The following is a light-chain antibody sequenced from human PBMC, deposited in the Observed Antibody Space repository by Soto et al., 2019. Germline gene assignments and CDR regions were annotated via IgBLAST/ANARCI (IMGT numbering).Light chain of an antibody. V-gene: IGKV1-12*01. CDR2: AAS. CDR3: QQAKSFPLI. CDR1: QGISSW. Sequence: DIQMTQSPSSVAASVGVSVTISYRARQGISSWLYWYQQNPGKAPKLLIYAASSLQIGVPSRFSGSGSGTAFTFTISSMQPEDIATYYCQQAKSFPLIFGGGPKVEIK. J-gene: IGKJ4*01.